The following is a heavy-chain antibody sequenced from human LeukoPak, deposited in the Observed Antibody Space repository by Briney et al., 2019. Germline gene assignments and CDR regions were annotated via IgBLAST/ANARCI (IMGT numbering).Heavy chain of an antibody. D-gene: IGHD6-6*01. CDR2: INPSGGST. CDR1: GYTFTSYY. Sequence: ASVTVSCKASGYTFTSYYMHWVRQAPGQGLEWMGLINPSGGSTSYAQKFQGRVTMTRDTSTSTVYMELSSLRSEDTAVYYCARDFRDNEYSNLFDYWGQGTLVTVSS. V-gene: IGHV1-46*01. J-gene: IGHJ4*02. CDR3: ARDFRDNEYSNLFDY.